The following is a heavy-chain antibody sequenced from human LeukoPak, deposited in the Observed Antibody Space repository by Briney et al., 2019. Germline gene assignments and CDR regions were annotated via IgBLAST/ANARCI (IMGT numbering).Heavy chain of an antibody. J-gene: IGHJ4*02. Sequence: GASVKVSCKASGFTFNSYGIGWVRQAPGQGPEWMGRISVYNGNANYAQKLEGRVTMTTDSSTSTAYMELRSLRSDDTAVYYCARWGVYDILTGNEGDYWGQGTLVTVSS. V-gene: IGHV1-18*01. CDR1: GFTFNSYG. D-gene: IGHD3-9*01. CDR3: ARWGVYDILTGNEGDY. CDR2: ISVYNGNA.